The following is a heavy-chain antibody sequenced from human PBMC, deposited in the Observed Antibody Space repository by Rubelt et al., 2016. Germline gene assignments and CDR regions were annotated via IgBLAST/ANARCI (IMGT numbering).Heavy chain of an antibody. J-gene: IGHJ4*02. D-gene: IGHD1-26*01. CDR3: ARGGGSLLNDY. CDR1: GGSFSGYY. CDR2: INHSGST. Sequence: QVQLQQWGAGLLKPSETLSLTCAVYGGSFSGYYWSWIRQPPGKGLEWIGEINHSGSTNYNPSLKSRVNIPVDTSNNQFALKLSSVTAADTAVYYCARGGGSLLNDYWGQGTLVTVSS. V-gene: IGHV4-34*01.